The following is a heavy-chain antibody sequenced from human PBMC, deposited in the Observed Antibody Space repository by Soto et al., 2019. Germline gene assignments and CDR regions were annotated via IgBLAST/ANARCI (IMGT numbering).Heavy chain of an antibody. CDR1: GGTFSSYA. Sequence: SVKVSCKASGGTFSSYAISWVRQAPGQGLEWMGGIIPIFGTANYAQKFQGRVTITADESTSTAYMELSSLRSEDTAVYYCARATTIGYCSSTSCYGGWIDYWGQGTLVTVSS. D-gene: IGHD2-2*01. V-gene: IGHV1-69*13. CDR3: ARATTIGYCSSTSCYGGWIDY. CDR2: IIPIFGTA. J-gene: IGHJ4*02.